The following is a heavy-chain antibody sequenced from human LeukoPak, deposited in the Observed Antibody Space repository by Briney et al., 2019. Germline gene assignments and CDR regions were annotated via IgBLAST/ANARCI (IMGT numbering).Heavy chain of an antibody. Sequence: SQTLSLTCTVSGGSISSGSYYWSWIRQPAGKGLEWIGRIYTSGSTNYNPSLKSRVTISVDTSKNQFSLKLSSVTAADTAVYYCARGVVGATSNWFDPWGQGTLVTVFS. CDR3: ARGVVGATSNWFDP. D-gene: IGHD1-26*01. J-gene: IGHJ5*02. CDR1: GGSISSGSYY. V-gene: IGHV4-61*02. CDR2: IYTSGST.